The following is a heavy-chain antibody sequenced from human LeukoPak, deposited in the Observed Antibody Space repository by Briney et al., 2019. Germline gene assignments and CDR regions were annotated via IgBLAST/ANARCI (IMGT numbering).Heavy chain of an antibody. Sequence: SETLSLTCTVSGGSISSYYWSWIRQPPGKGLEWIGCIYYSGSTNYNPSLKSRVTISVDTSKNQFSLKLSSVTAADTAVYYCARSGYYYYYYGMDVWGQGTTVTVSS. CDR2: IYYSGST. V-gene: IGHV4-59*01. CDR3: ARSGYYYYYYGMDV. J-gene: IGHJ6*02. D-gene: IGHD3-3*01. CDR1: GGSISSYY.